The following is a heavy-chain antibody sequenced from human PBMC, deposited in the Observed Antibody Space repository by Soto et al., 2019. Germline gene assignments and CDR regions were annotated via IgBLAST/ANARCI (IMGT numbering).Heavy chain of an antibody. J-gene: IGHJ4*02. D-gene: IGHD2-15*01. Sequence: ESGGGVVQPGRSLRLSCAASGFTFSSYGMHWVRQAPGKGLEWVAVIWYDGSNKYYADSVKGRFTISRDNSKNTLYLQMNSLRAEDTAVYYCAREAETTFYCSGGSCYSDYWGQGTLVTVSS. CDR2: IWYDGSNK. V-gene: IGHV3-33*01. CDR3: AREAETTFYCSGGSCYSDY. CDR1: GFTFSSYG.